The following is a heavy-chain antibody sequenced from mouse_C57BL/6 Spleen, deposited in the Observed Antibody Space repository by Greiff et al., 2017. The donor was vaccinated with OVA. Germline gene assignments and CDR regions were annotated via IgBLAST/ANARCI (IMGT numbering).Heavy chain of an antibody. J-gene: IGHJ2*01. CDR2: IDTSDSET. CDR1: GYTFTSYW. CDR3: AISGDIYYDYGGTLFDY. D-gene: IGHD2-4*01. Sequence: QVQLKQPGAELVRPGSSVKLSCKASGYTFTSYWMHWVKQRPIQGLEWIGNIDTSDSETHYNQKFKDKATLTVDQSSSTAYMQLSSLTSEDSAVYYCAISGDIYYDYGGTLFDYWGQGTTLTVSS. V-gene: IGHV1-52*01.